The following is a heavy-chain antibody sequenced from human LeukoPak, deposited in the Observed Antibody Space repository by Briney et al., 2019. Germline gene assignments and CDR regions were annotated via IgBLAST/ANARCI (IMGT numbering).Heavy chain of an antibody. CDR1: GGSFSGYC. CDR3: ARGLVRGYSYGAKCYFDY. D-gene: IGHD5-18*01. CDR2: INHSGST. V-gene: IGHV4-34*01. Sequence: SETLSLTCAVYGGSFSGYCWSWIRQPPGKGLEWIGEINHSGSTNYNPSLKSRVTISVDTSKNQFSLKLSSVTAADTAVYYCARGLVRGYSYGAKCYFDYWGQGTLVTVSS. J-gene: IGHJ4*02.